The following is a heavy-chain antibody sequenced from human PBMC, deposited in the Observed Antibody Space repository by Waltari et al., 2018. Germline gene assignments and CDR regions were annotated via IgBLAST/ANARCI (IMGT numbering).Heavy chain of an antibody. V-gene: IGHV3-23*01. Sequence: EVQLLESGGGLVQTGGSLRLSCAASGFTFSSYAMSRVRQAPGKGLDWGSAISGSGGSTYYADSVKGRFTISRDNSKNTLYLQMNSLRAEDTAVYYCAKDGEYYYYYYGMDVWGQGTTVTVSS. CDR3: AKDGEYYYYYYGMDV. J-gene: IGHJ6*02. CDR1: GFTFSSYA. CDR2: ISGSGGST.